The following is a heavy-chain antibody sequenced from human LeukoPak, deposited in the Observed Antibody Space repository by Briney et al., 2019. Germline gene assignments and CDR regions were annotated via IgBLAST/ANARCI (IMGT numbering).Heavy chain of an antibody. CDR2: INHSGST. CDR3: ARQGSISAFDF. Sequence: PSETLSLTCAVYGGSFSGYYWSWIRQSPDKGLEWIGEINHSGSTNYNPSLKSRVTISVDTSKNQFSLKLSSVTAADTAVYFCARQGSISAFDFWGRGTLVTVSS. D-gene: IGHD2-21*01. CDR1: GGSFSGYY. V-gene: IGHV4-34*01. J-gene: IGHJ4*02.